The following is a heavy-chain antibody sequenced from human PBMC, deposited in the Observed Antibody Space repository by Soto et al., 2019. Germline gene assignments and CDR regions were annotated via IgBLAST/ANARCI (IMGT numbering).Heavy chain of an antibody. J-gene: IGHJ6*02. CDR1: GGSISGINW. D-gene: IGHD3-10*01. CDR2: IYHSGST. V-gene: IGHV4-4*02. CDR3: ARFGGGMDV. Sequence: QVQLQESGPGLVKPSGTLSLTCVVSGGSISGINWWYWVRQPPGKGLEWIGEIYHSGSTHYNPSLKRRVTISVDKSKCQFSLKLSSVTAADTAVYYGARFGGGMDVWGQGTTVNVSS.